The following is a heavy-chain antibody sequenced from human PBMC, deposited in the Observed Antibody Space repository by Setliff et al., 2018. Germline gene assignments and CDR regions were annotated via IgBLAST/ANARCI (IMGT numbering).Heavy chain of an antibody. Sequence: PGGSLRLSCVGSDFTFSNSAMSWVRQDPGKGLEWVSTITDSGSKILYVDSVKGRFTISRDNSKNSLYLQMDSLRPEDTAVYYCAKDRLFPRYWGLGTLVTVSS. V-gene: IGHV3-23*01. J-gene: IGHJ4*02. CDR1: DFTFSNSA. CDR2: ITDSGSKI. CDR3: AKDRLFPRY. D-gene: IGHD2-21*01.